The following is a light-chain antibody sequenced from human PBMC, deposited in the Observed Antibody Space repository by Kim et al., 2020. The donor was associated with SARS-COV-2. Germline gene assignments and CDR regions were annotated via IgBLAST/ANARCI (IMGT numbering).Light chain of an antibody. Sequence: AAAVGATVTITCQASHDISNYLSWYQQKPGRAPKLLIYDASNLETGVPSTFSGSGSGTDFTLTISSLQPEDIATYYCQQYDNLPSFGGGTKVDIK. CDR3: QQYDNLPS. CDR1: HDISNY. J-gene: IGKJ4*01. CDR2: DAS. V-gene: IGKV1-33*01.